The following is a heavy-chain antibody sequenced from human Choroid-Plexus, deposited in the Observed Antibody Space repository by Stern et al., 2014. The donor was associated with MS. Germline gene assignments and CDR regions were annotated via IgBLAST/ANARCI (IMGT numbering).Heavy chain of an antibody. CDR2: VSYDGSNK. Sequence: QVQLVQSGGGVVQPGRPLRLSCVAYGFTLGSYAMHWVRQAPGKGLEWVAGVSYDGSNKYYADSVKGRFSISRDNSQNTLYMQMSRLRPEDTAVYYCAKDRQYLTYFFDHWGQGSLVTVSS. CDR3: AKDRQYLTYFFDH. CDR1: GFTLGSYA. D-gene: IGHD2/OR15-2a*01. V-gene: IGHV3-30*18. J-gene: IGHJ5*02.